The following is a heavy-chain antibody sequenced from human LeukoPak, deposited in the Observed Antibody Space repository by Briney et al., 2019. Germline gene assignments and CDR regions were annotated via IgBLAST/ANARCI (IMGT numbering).Heavy chain of an antibody. D-gene: IGHD6-13*01. V-gene: IGHV3-23*01. Sequence: ESGGSLRLSCAASGFTFSSYAMNWVRQAPGKGLEWVSAISGSGSSTYYADSVKGRFTISRDKSKNTLYLQMNSLRAEDTAVYYCAKDSSSSWYDNYFDCWGRGTLVTVSS. CDR3: AKDSSSSWYDNYFDC. J-gene: IGHJ4*02. CDR2: ISGSGSST. CDR1: GFTFSSYA.